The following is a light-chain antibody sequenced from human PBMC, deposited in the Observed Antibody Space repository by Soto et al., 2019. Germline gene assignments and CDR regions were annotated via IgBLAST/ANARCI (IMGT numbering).Light chain of an antibody. V-gene: IGLV1-44*01. CDR1: SPNIGSNT. CDR2: SNN. CDR3: AAWDDSLTAYV. J-gene: IGLJ1*01. Sequence: QSVLTQPPSASGTPGQRVTISCSGSSPNIGSNTVNWYQQLPGTAPKLLIYSNNQRPSGVPDRFSGSKSGTSASLAISGLQSEDEADYYCAAWDDSLTAYVFGTGTKVTVL.